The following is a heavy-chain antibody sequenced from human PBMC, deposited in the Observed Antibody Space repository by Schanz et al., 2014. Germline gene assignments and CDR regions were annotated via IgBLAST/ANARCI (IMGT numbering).Heavy chain of an antibody. Sequence: EAQLLESGGGLVQPGGSLRLSCVASGFTFSSYAMSWVRQAPGKGLEWVSGISDNGISTYYADSVKGRFTISRDNSKNTLYLQMNSLRAEDTAVYYCAKDPYGMDVWGQGTTVTVSS. CDR3: AKDPYGMDV. CDR1: GFTFSSYA. CDR2: ISDNGIST. V-gene: IGHV3-23*01. J-gene: IGHJ6*02.